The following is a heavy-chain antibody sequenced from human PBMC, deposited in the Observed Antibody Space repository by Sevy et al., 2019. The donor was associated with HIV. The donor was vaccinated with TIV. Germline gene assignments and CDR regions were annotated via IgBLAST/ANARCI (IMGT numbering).Heavy chain of an antibody. J-gene: IGHJ3*01. CDR3: VRGPSYGYVSYGFDV. D-gene: IGHD3-16*01. Sequence: SETLSLTCAVSGGSISTGGFSWNWIRQPPGKGLEWIGHIYRTGNTYYNPSLGSRVSISVDRSMNQFSLKLSSVTAADTAVYYCVRGPSYGYVSYGFDVWGQGTMVTVSS. CDR1: GGSISTGGFS. V-gene: IGHV4-30-2*01. CDR2: IYRTGNT.